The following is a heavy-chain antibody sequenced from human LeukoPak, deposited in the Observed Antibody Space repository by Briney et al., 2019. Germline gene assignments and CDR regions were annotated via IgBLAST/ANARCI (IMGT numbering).Heavy chain of an antibody. J-gene: IGHJ3*02. Sequence: GASVKVSCKASGYTFTSYDINWVRQATGQGLEWMGWMNPNSGNTGYAQKFQGRVTITRNTSISTAYMELSSLRSEDTAVYYCARVVYQLLGGLWAFDIWGQGTMVTVSS. V-gene: IGHV1-8*03. CDR3: ARVVYQLLGGLWAFDI. D-gene: IGHD2-2*01. CDR1: GYTFTSYD. CDR2: MNPNSGNT.